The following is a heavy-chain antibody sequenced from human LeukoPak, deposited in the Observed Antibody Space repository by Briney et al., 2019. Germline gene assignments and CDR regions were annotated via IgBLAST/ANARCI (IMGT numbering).Heavy chain of an antibody. Sequence: PSETLSLTCAVNGGPFGGYYWSWIRQPPGKGLEWIGEINYSGSTNFNPSLKSRVTISVDTSKKQFSLKLSSVTAADTAMYYCARGIRITMVRGVISVRFDPWGQGTLVTVSS. J-gene: IGHJ5*02. V-gene: IGHV4-34*01. CDR2: INYSGST. CDR1: GGPFGGYY. CDR3: ARGIRITMVRGVISVRFDP. D-gene: IGHD3-10*01.